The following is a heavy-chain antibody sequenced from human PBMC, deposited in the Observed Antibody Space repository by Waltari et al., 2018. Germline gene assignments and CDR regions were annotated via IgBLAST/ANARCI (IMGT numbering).Heavy chain of an antibody. CDR3: ARDQWFAFDI. CDR2: IMTDGSEE. D-gene: IGHD3-22*01. CDR1: GFTLSRYW. Sequence: EVQLVESGGGLVQPGGSLRLSCAASGFTLSRYWMSWVRQAPGKGPEWVANIMTDGSEEYYVDSVRGRFTISRDNAKNSLYLQMNSLRPEDTAVYYCARDQWFAFDIWGHGTIVTVSS. J-gene: IGHJ3*02. V-gene: IGHV3-7*01.